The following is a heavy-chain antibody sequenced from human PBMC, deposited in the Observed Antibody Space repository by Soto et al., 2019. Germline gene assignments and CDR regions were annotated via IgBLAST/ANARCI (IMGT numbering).Heavy chain of an antibody. CDR1: GGSVISSSW. D-gene: IGHD2-21*01. V-gene: IGHV4-4*02. Sequence: HLQESGPGLVKPSGTLSLTCGVSGGSVISSSWWTWVRQSPEKGLEWIGEIYHAGSPNYNPSFQSRINISLDRSKNTFSLRLTSVTAADAAIYYCAQGSSFRGDFDVWGQGTTVTVSS. J-gene: IGHJ3*01. CDR3: AQGSSFRGDFDV. CDR2: IYHAGSP.